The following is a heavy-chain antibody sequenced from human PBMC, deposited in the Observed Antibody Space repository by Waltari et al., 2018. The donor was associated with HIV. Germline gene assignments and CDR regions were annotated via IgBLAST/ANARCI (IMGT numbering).Heavy chain of an antibody. V-gene: IGHV1-2*02. CDR1: GYTFTDYY. CDR2: INSYTGAT. Sequence: QVQLVQSGAEVKKPGASVKVSCKDSGYTFTDYYVRWVRQAPGQGLEWMGWINSYTGATYYRQRFQGRVSMTRDTSINTAYMELRRLTSDDTATYYCARDVDVGATDYWGQGTLVTVSS. J-gene: IGHJ4*02. CDR3: ARDVDVGATDY. D-gene: IGHD1-26*01.